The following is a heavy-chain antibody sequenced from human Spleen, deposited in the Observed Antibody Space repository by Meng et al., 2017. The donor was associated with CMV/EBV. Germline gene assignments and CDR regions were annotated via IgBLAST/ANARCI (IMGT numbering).Heavy chain of an antibody. V-gene: IGHV1-46*01. D-gene: IGHD6-13*01. CDR1: GYTFTSYY. J-gene: IGHJ1*01. CDR2: INPSGGST. CDR3: ARDHPQYSSSWDFQH. Sequence: QVQLVQSGAEVKKPGASVKVSCKASGYTFTSYYMHWVRQAPGQGLEWMGIINPSGGSTSYAQKFRGRVTMTRDTSTSTVYMELSSLRSEDTAVYYCARDHPQYSSSWDFQHWGQGTLVTVSS.